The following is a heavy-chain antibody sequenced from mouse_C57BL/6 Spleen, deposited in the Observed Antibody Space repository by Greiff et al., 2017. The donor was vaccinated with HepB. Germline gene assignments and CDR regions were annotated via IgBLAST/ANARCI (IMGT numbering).Heavy chain of an antibody. CDR1: GYTFTSYD. V-gene: IGHV1-85*01. CDR2: IYPRDGST. CDR3: ARADGSSFFYWYFDV. Sequence: VKLQESGPELVKPGASVKLSCKASGYTFTSYDINWVKQRPGQGLEWIGWIYPRDGSTKYNEKFKGKATLTVDTSSSTAYMELHSLTSEDSAVYFCARADGSSFFYWYFDVWGTGTTVTVSS. J-gene: IGHJ1*03. D-gene: IGHD1-1*01.